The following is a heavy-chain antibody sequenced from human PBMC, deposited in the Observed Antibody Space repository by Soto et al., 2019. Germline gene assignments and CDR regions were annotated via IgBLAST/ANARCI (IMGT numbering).Heavy chain of an antibody. CDR3: AKDLNNRWLRLPGMDV. D-gene: IGHD5-12*01. CDR1: GLTFISYG. J-gene: IGHJ6*02. CDR2: ISYDGSNK. V-gene: IGHV3-30*18. Sequence: GGSLRLPSAASGLTFISYGMHWVRRAPAKGMEWVAVISYDGSNKYYADSVKGRFTISRDNSKNTLYLQMNSLRAEDTAVYYCAKDLNNRWLRLPGMDVWGQGTTVTVSS.